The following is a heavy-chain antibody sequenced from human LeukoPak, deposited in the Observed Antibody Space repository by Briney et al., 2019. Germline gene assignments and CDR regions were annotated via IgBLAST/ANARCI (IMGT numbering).Heavy chain of an antibody. CDR1: GGSISSGDYY. CDR2: INHSGST. CDR3: ARGLPRGPYGSDKKDAFDI. J-gene: IGHJ3*02. Sequence: SQTLSLTCTVSGGSISSGDYYWSWIRQPPGKGLEWIGEINHSGSTNYNPSLKSRVTISVDTSKNQFSLKLSSVTAADTAVYYCARGLPRGPYGSDKKDAFDIWGQGTMVTVSS. D-gene: IGHD3-10*01. V-gene: IGHV4-30-4*08.